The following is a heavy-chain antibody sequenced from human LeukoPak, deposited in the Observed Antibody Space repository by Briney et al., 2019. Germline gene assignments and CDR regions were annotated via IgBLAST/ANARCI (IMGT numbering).Heavy chain of an antibody. CDR1: GYTFTSYA. D-gene: IGHD2-21*01. CDR3: ARDRVGMRYYFDC. V-gene: IGHV1-3*01. CDR2: INAGNGNT. J-gene: IGHJ4*02. Sequence: ASVKVSCKASGYTFTSYAMHWVRQAPGQRLEWMGWINAGNGNTKYSQEFQGRVTITRDTSASTAYMELSSLRSEDTAVYYCARDRVGMRYYFDCWGQGTLVTVSS.